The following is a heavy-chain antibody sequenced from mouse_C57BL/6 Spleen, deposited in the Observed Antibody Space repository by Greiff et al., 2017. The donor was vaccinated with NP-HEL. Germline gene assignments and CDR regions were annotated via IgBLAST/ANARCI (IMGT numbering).Heavy chain of an antibody. V-gene: IGHV1-39*01. Sequence: QLQESGPELVKPGASVKISCKASGYSFTDYNMNWVKQSNGKSLEWIGVINPNYGTTSYNQKFKGKATLTVDQSSSTAYMQLNSLTSEDSAVYYCASTTMVTTYYAMDYWGQGTSVTVSS. CDR2: INPNYGTT. J-gene: IGHJ4*01. CDR1: GYSFTDYN. CDR3: ASTTMVTTYYAMDY. D-gene: IGHD2-2*01.